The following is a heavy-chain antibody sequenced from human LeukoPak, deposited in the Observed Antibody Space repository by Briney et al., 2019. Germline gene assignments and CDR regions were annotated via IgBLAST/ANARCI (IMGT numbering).Heavy chain of an antibody. Sequence: PGGSLRLSCAASGFTFTNFAMTWVRQAPGKGLEWVSFIDGIGDRLHYADSVKGRFTISRDNSKNTLYRQMNSLRAEDAAVYYCAKTLVPPTNLDSNFFFYGMDVWGEGTAVTVSS. V-gene: IGHV3-23*01. CDR2: IDGIGDRL. J-gene: IGHJ6*04. D-gene: IGHD2-8*02. CDR3: AKTLVPPTNLDSNFFFYGMDV. CDR1: GFTFTNFA.